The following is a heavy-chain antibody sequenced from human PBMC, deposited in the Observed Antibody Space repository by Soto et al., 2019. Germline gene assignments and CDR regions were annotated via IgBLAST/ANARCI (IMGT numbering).Heavy chain of an antibody. V-gene: IGHV1-69*13. D-gene: IGHD3-10*01. Sequence: GASVKVSCKASGGTFSNYAINWVRQAPGQGLEWMGGFIPIFDAANYAQNFRGRVTITADESTSTAYMELSGLRSEDTAMYYCARKAESYGFDIWSQGTLVTVSS. CDR3: ARKAESYGFDI. CDR2: FIPIFDAA. J-gene: IGHJ3*02. CDR1: GGTFSNYA.